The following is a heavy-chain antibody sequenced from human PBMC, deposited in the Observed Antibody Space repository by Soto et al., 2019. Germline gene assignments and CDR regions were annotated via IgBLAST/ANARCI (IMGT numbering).Heavy chain of an antibody. Sequence: LRLSCAASGFTFDDYAMHWVRQAPGKGLEWVSGISWNSGSIGYADSVKGRFTISRDNAKNSLYLQMNSLRAEDTALYYCAKGSYSSSSTYFDYWGQGTLVTVSS. V-gene: IGHV3-9*01. CDR3: AKGSYSSSSTYFDY. CDR2: ISWNSGSI. D-gene: IGHD6-6*01. CDR1: GFTFDDYA. J-gene: IGHJ4*02.